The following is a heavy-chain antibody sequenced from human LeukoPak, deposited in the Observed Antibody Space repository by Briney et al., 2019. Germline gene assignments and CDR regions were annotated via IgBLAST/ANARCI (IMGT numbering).Heavy chain of an antibody. D-gene: IGHD2-2*01. CDR2: IYPGDSDT. Sequence: GESLKISRNGSGYSFPSYWLGWVRQMPGKGLEWMGIIYPGDSDTRYSPSFQGQVPISADKPISTAYLQWSSLKASDTAMYYCARGDDIVVVPAAMTFDCRRQGTLVTVCS. V-gene: IGHV5-51*04. J-gene: IGHJ4*02. CDR3: ARGDDIVVVPAAMTFDC. CDR1: GYSFPSYW.